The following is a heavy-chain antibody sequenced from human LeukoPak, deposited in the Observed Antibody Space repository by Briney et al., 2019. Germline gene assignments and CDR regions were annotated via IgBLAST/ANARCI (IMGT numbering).Heavy chain of an antibody. Sequence: ASVTVSCKASGYTFTSYDINWVRQATGQGLEWMGRMNPNSGNTGYAQKFQGRVTMTRNTSISTAYMELSSLRSEDTAVYYCARGGDYDILTGYYHWGQGTLVTVSS. D-gene: IGHD3-9*01. CDR3: ARGGDYDILTGYYH. J-gene: IGHJ4*02. V-gene: IGHV1-8*01. CDR1: GYTFTSYD. CDR2: MNPNSGNT.